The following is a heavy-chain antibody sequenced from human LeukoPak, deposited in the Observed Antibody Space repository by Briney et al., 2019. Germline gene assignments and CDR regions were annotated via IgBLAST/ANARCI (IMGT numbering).Heavy chain of an antibody. J-gene: IGHJ4*02. D-gene: IGHD3-10*01. V-gene: IGHV1-24*01. Sequence: ASVKVSCKVSGYTLTELSMHWVRQAPGKGLEWMGGFDPEDGETIYAQKFAGRVTMTEDTSTDTAYMELSSLRSEDTAVYYCATAKRSFGELLYFGYWGQGTLVTVSS. CDR1: GYTLTELS. CDR3: ATAKRSFGELLYFGY. CDR2: FDPEDGET.